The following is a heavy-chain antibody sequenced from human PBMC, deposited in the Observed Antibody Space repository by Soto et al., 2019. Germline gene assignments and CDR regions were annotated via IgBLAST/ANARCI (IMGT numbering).Heavy chain of an antibody. CDR2: ISGGGGST. Sequence: GGSLRLSCAASGFTFSGYAMSWVRQAPAKGLEWVSAISGGGGSTYYADSVKGRFTISRDNSKNTLYLQMNSLRAEDTAVYYCAKAKDCSGGSCYSRWFDPWGQGXLVTVHS. D-gene: IGHD2-15*01. J-gene: IGHJ5*02. V-gene: IGHV3-23*01. CDR1: GFTFSGYA. CDR3: AKAKDCSGGSCYSRWFDP.